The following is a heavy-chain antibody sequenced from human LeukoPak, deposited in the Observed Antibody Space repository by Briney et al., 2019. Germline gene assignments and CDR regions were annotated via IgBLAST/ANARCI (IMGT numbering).Heavy chain of an antibody. CDR2: ISYDGSNK. Sequence: GSLRLSCAASGFTFSSYGMHWVRQAPGKGLEWVAVISYDGSNKYYADSVKGRFTISRDNSKNTLYLQMNSLRAEDTAVYYCVRESDTASAGTTDYWGQGTLVTVSS. D-gene: IGHD6-13*01. J-gene: IGHJ4*02. CDR3: VRESDTASAGTTDY. CDR1: GFTFSSYG. V-gene: IGHV3-30*03.